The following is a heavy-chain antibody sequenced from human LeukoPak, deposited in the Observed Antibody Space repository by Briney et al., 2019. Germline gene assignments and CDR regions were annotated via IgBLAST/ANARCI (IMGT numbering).Heavy chain of an antibody. Sequence: PSQTLSLTCTVSGDSISSGGYYWSWIRQHPGKGLEWIGYIYYSGTTYYNPSLKSRVTISVDTSKNQFSLKLSSVTAADTAVYYCASDLPLSNWNDYGDFGAFDIWGQGTMVTVSS. CDR2: IYYSGTT. D-gene: IGHD4-17*01. CDR1: GDSISSGGYY. V-gene: IGHV4-31*03. CDR3: ASDLPLSNWNDYGDFGAFDI. J-gene: IGHJ3*02.